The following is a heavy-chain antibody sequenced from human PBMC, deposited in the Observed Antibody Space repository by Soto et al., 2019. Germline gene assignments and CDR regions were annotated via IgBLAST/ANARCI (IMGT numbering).Heavy chain of an antibody. CDR2: IYYSGST. CDR3: ARDVKGGDYYGLRD. V-gene: IGHV4-59*01. Sequence: PSETLSLTCTVSGGSISSYYWSWIRQPPGKGLEWIGYIYYSGSTNYNPSLKSRVTISVDTSKNQFSLKLSSVTAADTAVYYCARDVKGGDYYGLRDWGQGTLVTVSS. D-gene: IGHD3-10*01. CDR1: GGSISSYY. J-gene: IGHJ4*02.